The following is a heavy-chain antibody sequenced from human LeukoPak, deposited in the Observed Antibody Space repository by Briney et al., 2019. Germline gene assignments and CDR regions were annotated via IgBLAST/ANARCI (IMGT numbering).Heavy chain of an antibody. V-gene: IGHV3-66*01. J-gene: IGHJ4*02. CDR3: AKDEAVAGPYYFDY. CDR1: GFTVSSNY. Sequence: PGGSLRLSCAASGFTVSSNYMSWVRQAPGKGLEWVSVIYSGGSTYYADSVKGRFTISRDNSKNTLYLQMNSLRAEDTAVYYCAKDEAVAGPYYFDYWGQGTLVTVSS. D-gene: IGHD6-19*01. CDR2: IYSGGST.